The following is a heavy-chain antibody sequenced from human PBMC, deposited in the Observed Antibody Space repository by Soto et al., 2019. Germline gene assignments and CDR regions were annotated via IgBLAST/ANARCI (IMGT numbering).Heavy chain of an antibody. CDR3: VRVETYEAYWFDP. D-gene: IGHD5-12*01. Sequence: QLQLQESGPGLVKPSETLSLTCTVSGGSISSSSYYWGWIRQPPGKGLEWIGSIYYSGSTYYNPSLKSRVTISVDTSKNQFSLKLSSVTAADTAVYYCVRVETYEAYWFDPWGQGTLVTVSS. J-gene: IGHJ5*02. CDR1: GGSISSSSYY. CDR2: IYYSGST. V-gene: IGHV4-39*01.